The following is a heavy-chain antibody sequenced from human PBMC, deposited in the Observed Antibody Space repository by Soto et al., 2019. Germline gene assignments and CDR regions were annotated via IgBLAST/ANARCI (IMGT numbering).Heavy chain of an antibody. D-gene: IGHD3-10*01. CDR1: GFTFSSYA. Sequence: PGGSLRLSCAASGFTFSSYAMSWVRQAPGKGLEWVSAISGSGGSTYYADSVKGRFTISRDNSKNTLYLQMNSLRAEDTAVYYCANDSPYYYGSGSSRLSVWGKGTTVTVSS. CDR3: ANDSPYYYGSGSSRLSV. CDR2: ISGSGGST. J-gene: IGHJ6*04. V-gene: IGHV3-23*01.